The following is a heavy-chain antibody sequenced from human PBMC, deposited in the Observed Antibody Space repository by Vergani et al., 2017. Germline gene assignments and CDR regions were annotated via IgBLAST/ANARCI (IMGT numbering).Heavy chain of an antibody. CDR1: GFTFSSYA. CDR3: ARDSFPDCSSTSCYRVYYYYGMDV. V-gene: IGHV3-23*01. CDR2: ISGSGGST. Sequence: EVQLLESGGGLVQPGGSLRLSCAASGFTFSSYAMSWVRQAPGKGLEWVSAISGSGGSTYYADSVKGRFTISRDNSKNTLYLQMNSLRAEVTAVYYCARDSFPDCSSTSCYRVYYYYGMDVWGQGTTVTVSS. J-gene: IGHJ6*02. D-gene: IGHD2-2*02.